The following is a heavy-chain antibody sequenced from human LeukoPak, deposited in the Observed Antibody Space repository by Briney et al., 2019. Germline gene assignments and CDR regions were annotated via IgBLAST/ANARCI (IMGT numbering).Heavy chain of an antibody. CDR2: SSTTKPNSFTT. J-gene: IGHJ4*02. V-gene: IGHV3-72*01. CDR1: GFSIADHH. CDR3: VRVVTTRSGWYHFDN. D-gene: IGHD6-13*01. Sequence: PGGSLRLSCAGAGFSIADHHMDWVRQAPGTGLEWIGRSSTTKPNSFTTQYAASVRGRFTISRDDSQNSLYLHLNSLKTEDTAVYYCVRVVTTRSGWYHFDNWGLGTLVSVSS.